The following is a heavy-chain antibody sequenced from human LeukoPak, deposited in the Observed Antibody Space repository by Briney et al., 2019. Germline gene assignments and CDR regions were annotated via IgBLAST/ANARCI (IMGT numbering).Heavy chain of an antibody. Sequence: AGGSLRLSCAASGFTVSSNYMSWVRQAPGKGLEWVSVIYSGGSTYYPASMKGRSTISTDNSKNTLYLQMNSLRAEDTAVYYCARRSLYYGDYRQLDYWGQGTLVTVSS. D-gene: IGHD4-17*01. J-gene: IGHJ4*02. CDR1: GFTVSSNY. CDR2: IYSGGST. CDR3: ARRSLYYGDYRQLDY. V-gene: IGHV3-66*02.